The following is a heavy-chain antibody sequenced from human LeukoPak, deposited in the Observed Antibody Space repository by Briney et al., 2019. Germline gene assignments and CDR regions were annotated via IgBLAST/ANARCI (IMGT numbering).Heavy chain of an antibody. CDR2: IYYRGST. CDR3: ARVPGGGTAAN. CDR1: GGSVSSGSYY. J-gene: IGHJ3*01. D-gene: IGHD1-7*01. V-gene: IGHV4-61*01. Sequence: PSETLSLTCTVSGGSVSSGSYYWSWIRQPPGKGLEWIGYIYYRGSTNYNPSLKSRATISVDTSKNQFSLKLSSVTAADTAVYYCARVPGGGTAANWGQGTMVTVSS.